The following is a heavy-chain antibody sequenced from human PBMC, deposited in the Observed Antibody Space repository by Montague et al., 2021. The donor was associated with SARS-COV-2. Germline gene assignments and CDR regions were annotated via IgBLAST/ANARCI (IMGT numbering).Heavy chain of an antibody. D-gene: IGHD4-11*01. Sequence: CAISGDSVSINIATWNWIRQSPSRGLEWLGRTYYRSKWYNDYAESVKSRITIDPDTSKHQFSLHLNSVTPEDTAVYHCARISVGSKYYFDFWGQGTLVTVSS. CDR2: TYYRSKWYN. J-gene: IGHJ4*02. CDR1: GDSVSINIAT. CDR3: ARISVGSKYYFDF. V-gene: IGHV6-1*01.